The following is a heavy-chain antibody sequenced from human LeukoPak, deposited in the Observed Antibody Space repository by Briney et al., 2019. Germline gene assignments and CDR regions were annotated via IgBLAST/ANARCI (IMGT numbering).Heavy chain of an antibody. CDR2: IKEDGSEK. J-gene: IGHJ4*02. V-gene: IGHV3-7*01. D-gene: IGHD6-13*01. CDR1: GFTFSNYW. CDR3: ASGRQLGY. Sequence: GGSLRLSCAASGFTFSNYWMSWVRQAPGKGLEWVANIKEDGSEKYYVDSVKVRFTISRDNARNSLYLQTNSLRAEDTAVYYCASGRQLGYWGQGTLVTVSS.